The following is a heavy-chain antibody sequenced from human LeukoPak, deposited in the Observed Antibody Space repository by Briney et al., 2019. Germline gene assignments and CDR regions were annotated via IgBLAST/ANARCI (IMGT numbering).Heavy chain of an antibody. Sequence: GESLKISCKGSGYSFTSYWIGWVRQMPGKGLEWMGIIYPGDSDTRYSPSFQGQVTISADKSISTAYLQWSSLKASDTAMYYCARRTRGGYYMPPATFDYWGQGTLVTVSS. D-gene: IGHD3-3*01. V-gene: IGHV5-51*01. CDR3: ARRTRGGYYMPPATFDY. CDR1: GYSFTSYW. CDR2: IYPGDSDT. J-gene: IGHJ4*02.